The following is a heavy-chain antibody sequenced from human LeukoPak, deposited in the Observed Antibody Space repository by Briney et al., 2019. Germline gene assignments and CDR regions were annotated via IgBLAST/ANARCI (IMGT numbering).Heavy chain of an antibody. CDR1: GYTLTELS. Sequence: ASVKVSCKVSGYTLTELSMHWVRQAPGKGLEWMGGFDPEDGETIYAQKFQGRVTMTEDTSTDTAYMELSSLRSEDTAVYYCATLPVTTVTTFRSNWFDPWGQGTLVTVSS. CDR3: ATLPVTTVTTFRSNWFDP. CDR2: FDPEDGET. V-gene: IGHV1-24*01. D-gene: IGHD4-17*01. J-gene: IGHJ5*02.